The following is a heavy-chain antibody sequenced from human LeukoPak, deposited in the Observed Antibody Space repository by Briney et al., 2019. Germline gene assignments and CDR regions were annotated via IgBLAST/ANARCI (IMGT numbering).Heavy chain of an antibody. V-gene: IGHV4-59*01. D-gene: IGHD2-8*01. CDR3: ARMGVYYYYYYMDV. Sequence: SETLSLTCTVSGGSISSYYWSWIRQPPGKGLEWIGYIYYSWSTNYNPSLKSRVTISIGTSKNQFSLKLSSVTAADTAGYYCARMGVYYYYYYMDVWGKGTTVTVSS. CDR2: IYYSWST. CDR1: GGSISSYY. J-gene: IGHJ6*03.